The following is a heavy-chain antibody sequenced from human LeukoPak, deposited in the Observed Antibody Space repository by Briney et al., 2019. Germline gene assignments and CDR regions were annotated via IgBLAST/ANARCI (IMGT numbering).Heavy chain of an antibody. V-gene: IGHV1-2*02. CDR1: XXXFTXXX. Sequence: VKXSCKAXXXXFTXXXMHWVRQAPGQGLEWMGWINPNSGGTNYAQKFQGRVTMTRDTSISTAYMELSRLRSDDTAVYYCARGPYYGMDVWGQGTTVTVSS. CDR3: ARGPYYGMDV. CDR2: INPNSGGT. J-gene: IGHJ6*02.